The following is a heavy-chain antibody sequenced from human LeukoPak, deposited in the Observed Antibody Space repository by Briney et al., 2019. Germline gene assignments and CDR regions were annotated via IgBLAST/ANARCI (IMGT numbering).Heavy chain of an antibody. J-gene: IGHJ5*02. CDR2: IYSGGST. CDR1: GFTVSSNY. V-gene: IGHV3-66*01. Sequence: GGSLRLSCAASGFTVSSNYMSWVRQAPGKGLEWVSVIYSGGSTYYADSVKGRFTISRDNSKNTLYLQMNSLRAEDTAVYYCARIYILTGHSWFDPWGQGTLVTVSS. CDR3: ARIYILTGHSWFDP. D-gene: IGHD3-9*01.